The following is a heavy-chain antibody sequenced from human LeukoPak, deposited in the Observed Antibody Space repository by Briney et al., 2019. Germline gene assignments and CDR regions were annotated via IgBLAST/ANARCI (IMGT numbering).Heavy chain of an antibody. CDR1: GGSISSYS. V-gene: IGHV4-4*07. CDR2: IYTSGNT. CDR3: ARDTDYYDSSGQFDY. Sequence: SETLSLTCTVSGGSISSYSWTWIRRPAGKGLEWIGRIYTSGNTNYNPSLKSRVTMSLDTSKNQFSLKLSSVTAADTAIYYCARDTDYYDSSGQFDYWGQGTLVTVSS. J-gene: IGHJ4*02. D-gene: IGHD3-22*01.